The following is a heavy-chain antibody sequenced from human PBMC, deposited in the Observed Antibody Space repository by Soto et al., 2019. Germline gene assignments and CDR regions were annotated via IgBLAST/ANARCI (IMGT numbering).Heavy chain of an antibody. D-gene: IGHD3-3*01. Sequence: ASVKVSCKVSGYTFTSYYMHWVRQAPGQGLEWMGIINPSGGSTSYAQKFQGRVTMTRDTSTSTVYMELSSLRSEDTAVYYCARDASAYYDFWSGYYSPYYFDYWGQGTLVTVSS. J-gene: IGHJ4*02. CDR2: INPSGGST. CDR3: ARDASAYYDFWSGYYSPYYFDY. CDR1: GYTFTSYY. V-gene: IGHV1-46*01.